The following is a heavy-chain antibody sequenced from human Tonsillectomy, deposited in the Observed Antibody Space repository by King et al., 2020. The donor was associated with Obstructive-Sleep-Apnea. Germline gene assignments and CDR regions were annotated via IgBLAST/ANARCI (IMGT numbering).Heavy chain of an antibody. CDR2: IYNGDTT. Sequence: VQLVESGGGLVQPGGSLRLSCAASGFAVSSNYMSWVRQAPGKGLEWVSLIYNGDTTYYADSVKGRFTISRHNSKNTLFLQMNTRRTEDTAVYYCARGWWSCDFWSGYHAFDVWGQGTMVTVSS. J-gene: IGHJ3*01. D-gene: IGHD3-3*01. CDR1: GFAVSSNY. V-gene: IGHV3-53*04. CDR3: ARGWWSCDFWSGYHAFDV.